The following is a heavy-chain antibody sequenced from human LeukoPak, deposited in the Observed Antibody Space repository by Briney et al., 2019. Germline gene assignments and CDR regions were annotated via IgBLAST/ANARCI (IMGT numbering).Heavy chain of an antibody. J-gene: IGHJ6*03. Sequence: GSLRLSCAASGFTFSDYYMSWIRQPPGKGLEWLGEINHSGSTNYNPSLKSRVTISVDTSKNQFSLKLSSVTAADTAVYYCARGRYGVYYYYYMDVWGKGTTVTISS. D-gene: IGHD4-17*01. V-gene: IGHV4-34*01. CDR2: INHSGST. CDR3: ARGRYGVYYYYYMDV. CDR1: GFTFSDYY.